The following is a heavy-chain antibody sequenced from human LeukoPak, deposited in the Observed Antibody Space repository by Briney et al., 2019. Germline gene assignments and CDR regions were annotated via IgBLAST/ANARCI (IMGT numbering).Heavy chain of an antibody. CDR3: AAPLCSGGSCYSGEYFQH. V-gene: IGHV1-18*01. J-gene: IGHJ1*01. CDR2: ICAYNGNT. CDR1: GYTFTSYG. D-gene: IGHD2-15*01. Sequence: GASVKVSCKASGYTFTSYGISWVRQAPGQGLEWMGWICAYNGNTNYAQKLQGRVTMTTDTSTSTAYMELRSLRSDDTAVYYCAAPLCSGGSCYSGEYFQHWGQGTLVTVSS.